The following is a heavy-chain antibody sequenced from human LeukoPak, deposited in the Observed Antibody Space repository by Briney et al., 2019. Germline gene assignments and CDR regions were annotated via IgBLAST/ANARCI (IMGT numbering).Heavy chain of an antibody. CDR1: GFTFSNYW. V-gene: IGHV3-7*04. D-gene: IGHD5-24*01. CDR3: TRVGYIDEGIDY. Sequence: GGSLRLSCVASGFTFSNYWMSWVRQAPGKGLEWVANIKQDGSKKSYVDSVKGRFTISRDNAKNSLYLQMNSLRAEDTAIYYCTRVGYIDEGIDYWGQGTLVTVSS. CDR2: IKQDGSKK. J-gene: IGHJ4*02.